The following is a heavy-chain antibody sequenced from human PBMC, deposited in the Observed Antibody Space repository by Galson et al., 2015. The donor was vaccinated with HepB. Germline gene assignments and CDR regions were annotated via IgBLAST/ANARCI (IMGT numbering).Heavy chain of an antibody. Sequence: SLRLSCAVPGFSVSSNYMTWVRQAPGKGLECVAHIYSGGNTYYADSVKGRFTVSRDNSKNTLYLQMSSLRAEDAAVYYCARGLVSSGYYGDYWGQGTLVTVSS. CDR1: GFSVSSNY. CDR2: IYSGGNT. D-gene: IGHD3-22*01. J-gene: IGHJ4*02. V-gene: IGHV3-53*01. CDR3: ARGLVSSGYYGDY.